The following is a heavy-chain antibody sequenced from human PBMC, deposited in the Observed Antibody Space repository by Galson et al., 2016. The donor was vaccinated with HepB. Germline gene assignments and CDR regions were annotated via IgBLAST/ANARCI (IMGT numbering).Heavy chain of an antibody. CDR3: AKVTGGGWIGCEY. D-gene: IGHD2-21*02. J-gene: IGHJ4*02. CDR1: GSMFHNHA. V-gene: IGHV3-23*01. CDR2: IGGGGGSI. Sequence: SLRLSCAASGSMFHNHAMSWVRQAPGRGLEWVSVIGGGGGSIYYADSVKGQFTLHRDNSKNTRYLDMKSLRGEDTARYYCAKVTGGGWIGCEYWGQGTQVTVAS.